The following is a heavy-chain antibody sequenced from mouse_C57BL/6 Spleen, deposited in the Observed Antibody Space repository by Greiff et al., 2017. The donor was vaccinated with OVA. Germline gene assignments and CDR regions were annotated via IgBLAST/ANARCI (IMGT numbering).Heavy chain of an antibody. CDR3: ARGEDWYFYV. J-gene: IGHJ1*03. Sequence: EVKVVESEGGLVQPGSSMKLSCTASGFTFSDYYMAWVRQVPEKGLEWVANINYDGSSTYYLDSLKSRFIISRDNAKNILYLQMSSLKSEDTATYYCARGEDWYFYVWGTGTTVTVSS. CDR2: INYDGSST. V-gene: IGHV5-16*01. CDR1: GFTFSDYY.